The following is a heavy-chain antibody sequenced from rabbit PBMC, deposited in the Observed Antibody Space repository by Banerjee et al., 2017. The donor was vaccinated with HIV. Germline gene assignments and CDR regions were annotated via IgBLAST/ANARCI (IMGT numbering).Heavy chain of an antibody. Sequence: EESGGGLVQPEGSLTLTCKASGFSLSSSYWICWVRQAPGKGLEWVACIDGGSSGASFFVRWAKGRFTVSKTSSTTVTLQLTSLTAADTATYFCAREGYDYAVDNSYTSGLALWGPGTLVTVS. CDR3: AREGYDYAVDNSYTSGLAL. J-gene: IGHJ4*01. V-gene: IGHV1S45*01. CDR1: GFSLSSSYW. D-gene: IGHD6-1*01. CDR2: IDGGSSGAS.